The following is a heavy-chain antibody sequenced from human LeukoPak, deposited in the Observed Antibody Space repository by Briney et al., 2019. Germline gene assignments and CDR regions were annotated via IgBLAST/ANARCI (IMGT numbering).Heavy chain of an antibody. CDR1: GFTFSSYE. CDR3: ARDRRRDGNNYLDY. V-gene: IGHV3-48*03. CDR2: NSSSGSTK. J-gene: IGHJ4*02. D-gene: IGHD5-24*01. Sequence: GGSLRLSCAASGFTFSSYEMNWVRQAPGKGLEWVSYNSSSGSTKYYADSVKGRFTISRDNAKDSLYLQMNNLRAEDTALYYCARDRRRDGNNYLDYWGQGTLVTVSS.